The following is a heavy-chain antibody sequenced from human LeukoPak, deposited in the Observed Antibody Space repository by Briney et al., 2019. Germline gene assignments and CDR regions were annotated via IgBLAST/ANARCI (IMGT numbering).Heavy chain of an antibody. CDR1: GFTFSSYS. CDR2: ISSSSSYI. Sequence: GGSLRLSCAASGFTFSSYSMNWVRQAPGKGLEWVSSISSSSSYIYYADSVKGRFTISRDNAKNSLYLQMNSLRAEDTAVYYCARGRDSSSSYDAFDIWGQGTMVTVSS. V-gene: IGHV3-21*01. J-gene: IGHJ3*02. CDR3: ARGRDSSSSYDAFDI. D-gene: IGHD6-6*01.